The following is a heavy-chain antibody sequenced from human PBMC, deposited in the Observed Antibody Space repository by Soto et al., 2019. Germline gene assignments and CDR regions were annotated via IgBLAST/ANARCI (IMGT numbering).Heavy chain of an antibody. D-gene: IGHD6-13*01. CDR2: IYYSGST. CDR3: ARVRGTAGKRYFDY. Sequence: SETLFLTCNVSGGSISSSSYYWGWIRQPTGKGLEWIGSIYYSGSTTYNPSLKSRVTISVDSSKNQFSLKLDSVTPADTAVYYCARVRGTAGKRYFDYWGPGTLVTVSS. V-gene: IGHV4-39*07. J-gene: IGHJ4*02. CDR1: GGSISSSSYY.